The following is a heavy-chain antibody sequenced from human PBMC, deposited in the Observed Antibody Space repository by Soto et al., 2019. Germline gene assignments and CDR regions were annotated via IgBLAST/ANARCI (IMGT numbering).Heavy chain of an antibody. CDR3: ASSRLRWFGELLGTFAY. CDR1: GFTFSSYA. Sequence: EVQLLESGGGLVQPGGSLRLSCAASGFTFSSYAMSWVRQAPGKGLEWVSAISGSGGSTYYADSVKGRFTISRDNSKNPVYRQMNSLRAEDTAVYYCASSRLRWFGELLGTFAYWGQGTLVTVSS. CDR2: ISGSGGST. D-gene: IGHD3-10*01. J-gene: IGHJ4*02. V-gene: IGHV3-23*01.